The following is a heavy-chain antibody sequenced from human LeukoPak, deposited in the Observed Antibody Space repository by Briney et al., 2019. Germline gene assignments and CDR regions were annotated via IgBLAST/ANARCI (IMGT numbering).Heavy chain of an antibody. D-gene: IGHD3-10*01. CDR2: IYYSGST. V-gene: IGHV4-59*01. Sequence: SETLSLTCTVSGGSISSYYWSWIQQPPGKGLEWIGYIYYSGSTNYNPSLKSRVTISVDTSKNQFSLKLSSVTAADTAVYYCASTRSGSYSLDYWGQGTLVTVSS. CDR1: GGSISSYY. CDR3: ASTRSGSYSLDY. J-gene: IGHJ4*02.